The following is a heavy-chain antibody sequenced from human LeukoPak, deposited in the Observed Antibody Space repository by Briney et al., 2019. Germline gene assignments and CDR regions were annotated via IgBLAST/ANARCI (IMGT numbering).Heavy chain of an antibody. Sequence: GGSPRLSCAASGFSVSNTYITWVRQAPGKGLEWVSSISSRSSYIYFADSAKGRFTISRDNANGSVFLHMTSLRPEDTAVYYCARRGGMSSGRSFDHWGQGTLVTVSS. V-gene: IGHV3-21*01. CDR2: ISSRSSYI. D-gene: IGHD3-16*01. CDR1: GFSVSNTY. CDR3: ARRGGMSSGRSFDH. J-gene: IGHJ4*02.